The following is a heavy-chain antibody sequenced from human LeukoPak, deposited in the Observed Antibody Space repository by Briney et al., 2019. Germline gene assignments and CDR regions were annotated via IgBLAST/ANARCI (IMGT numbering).Heavy chain of an antibody. CDR1: GGSISSYY. V-gene: IGHV4-59*01. CDR3: AGDGEGAFDI. Sequence: SETLSLTCTVSGGSISSYYWSWIRQPPGKGLEWIGYIYYSGSTNYNPSLKSRVTISVDTSKNQFSLKLSSVTAADTAVYYCAGDGEGAFDIWGQGTMVTVSS. J-gene: IGHJ3*02. D-gene: IGHD2-21*01. CDR2: IYYSGST.